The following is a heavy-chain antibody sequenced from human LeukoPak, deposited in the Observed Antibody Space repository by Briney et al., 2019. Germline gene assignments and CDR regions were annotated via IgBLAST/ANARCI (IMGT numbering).Heavy chain of an antibody. V-gene: IGHV4-38-2*01. J-gene: IGHJ5*02. CDR1: GYSISSGYY. Sequence: SETLSLTCAVSGYSISSGYYWGWIRQPPGKGLEWIGSIYHSGSTYYAPSLKSRVTISVDTSKNQFSLKLSSVTAADTAVYYCARTEGYYGSGSYYKSPMFDPWGQGTLVTVSS. CDR3: ARTEGYYGSGSYYKSPMFDP. D-gene: IGHD3-10*01. CDR2: IYHSGST.